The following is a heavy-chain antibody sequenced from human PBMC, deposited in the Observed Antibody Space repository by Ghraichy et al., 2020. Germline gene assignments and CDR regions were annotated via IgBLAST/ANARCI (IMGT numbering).Heavy chain of an antibody. Sequence: GGSLRLSCSASGFTLSNYWMHWLRQAPGQGLVWVSRIKSDGTSTIYADSVKGRFTISRDNAKNTLYLQMNSLRVEDTAVYYCAREYCSGGRCFFGTGGSHFDYWGQGNLVIVS. CDR1: GFTLSNYW. CDR3: AREYCSGGRCFFGTGGSHFDY. CDR2: IKSDGTST. V-gene: IGHV3-74*01. D-gene: IGHD2-15*01. J-gene: IGHJ4*02.